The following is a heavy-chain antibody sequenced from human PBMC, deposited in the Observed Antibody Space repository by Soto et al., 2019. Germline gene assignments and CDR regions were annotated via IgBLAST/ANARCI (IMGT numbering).Heavy chain of an antibody. CDR2: IYYSGIT. CDR3: ARTYDGSGPNSGGYSFDI. Sequence: PSETLSLTCTVSGGSIISSSNYWGWIRQPPGKGLEWIGSIYYSGITYYNPSLKSRVTISVDTSRNQFSLKLSSVTAADTAVYYCARTYDGSGPNSGGYSFDIWGQGTMVTVSS. CDR1: GGSIISSSNY. D-gene: IGHD3-22*01. V-gene: IGHV4-39*01. J-gene: IGHJ3*02.